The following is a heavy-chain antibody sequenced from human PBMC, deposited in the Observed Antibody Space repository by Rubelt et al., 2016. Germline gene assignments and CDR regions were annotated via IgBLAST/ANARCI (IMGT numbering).Heavy chain of an antibody. V-gene: IGHV3-74*01. D-gene: IGHD6-19*01. CDR3: AKGQIAVAGMIDY. CDR2: IYSDVSST. J-gene: IGHJ4*02. CDR1: GFSFSMYW. Sequence: GSLRLSCAASGFSFSMYWMHWVRQVPGKELVWVSRIYSDVSSTTYADSVKGRFTISRDNAKNTLYLQMNSLRAEDTAVYYCAKGQIAVAGMIDYWGQGILVTVSS.